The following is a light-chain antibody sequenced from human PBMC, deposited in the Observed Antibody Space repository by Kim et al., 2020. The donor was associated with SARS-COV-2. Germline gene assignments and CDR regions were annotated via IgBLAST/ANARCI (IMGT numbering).Light chain of an antibody. Sequence: SVYPGQTASITCSGDKLGDKYACWYQQKPGQSPVVVIHQDSKRPSGIPERFSGSNSGNTATLTISGTQAMDEADYYCQAWDSSTVVFGGGTQLTVL. CDR3: QAWDSSTVV. J-gene: IGLJ2*01. CDR2: QDS. CDR1: KLGDKY. V-gene: IGLV3-1*01.